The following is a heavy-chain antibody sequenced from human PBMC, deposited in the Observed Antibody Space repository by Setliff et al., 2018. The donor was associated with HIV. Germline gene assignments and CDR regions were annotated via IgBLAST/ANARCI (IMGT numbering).Heavy chain of an antibody. V-gene: IGHV6-1*01. D-gene: IGHD6-13*01. CDR1: GDSVSSNSAT. CDR2: TYYRSKFYN. Sequence: SQTLSLPCAISGDSVSSNSATWNWIRLSPSRGLEWLGRTYYRSKFYNDYAVSVKSRIIINPDTSKNQFSLQLNSVTPEDTAVYYCARGGKIAAAGGIFDYWGQGTLVTDSS. J-gene: IGHJ4*02. CDR3: ARGGKIAAAGGIFDY.